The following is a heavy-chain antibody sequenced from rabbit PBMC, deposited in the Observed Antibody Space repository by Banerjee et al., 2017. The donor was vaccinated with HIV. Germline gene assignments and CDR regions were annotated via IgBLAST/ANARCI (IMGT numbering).Heavy chain of an antibody. CDR3: ARDLAGVIGWNFNL. Sequence: QQQLVESGGDLVKPGASLTLTCKASGFTLSSYWMWWVRQAPGKGLEWIACINTSSGNTVYATWAKGRFTISKASWTTVTLQMTSLTAADTASYFCARDLAGVIGWNFNLWGPGTLVTVS. CDR2: INTSSGNT. J-gene: IGHJ4*01. CDR1: GFTLSSYW. V-gene: IGHV1S45*01. D-gene: IGHD4-1*01.